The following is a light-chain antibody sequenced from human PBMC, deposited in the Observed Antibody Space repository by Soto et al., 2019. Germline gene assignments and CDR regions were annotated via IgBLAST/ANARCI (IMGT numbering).Light chain of an antibody. CDR3: QHYNNWST. CDR2: GAS. J-gene: IGKJ5*01. CDR1: QSVSSN. V-gene: IGKV3-15*01. Sequence: EILMTQSPATLSVSPGDRATLSCRASQSVSSNLAWYQQKPGQAPRLLIYGASPRATGIPARFSGSGSGTEFTLTISSLQSEDFAVYYCQHYNNWSTFGQGTRLEIK.